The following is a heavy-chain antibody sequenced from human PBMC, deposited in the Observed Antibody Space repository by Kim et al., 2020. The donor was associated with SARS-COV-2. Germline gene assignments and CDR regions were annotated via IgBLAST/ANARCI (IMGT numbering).Heavy chain of an antibody. Sequence: GGSLRLSCAASGFTFIDYSMNWVRQTPGKGLEWVSSISGSGNYIYYADSVKGRFTISRDNAKNSLYLQMYSLRAEDTAVYYCASDLVVGAASIYYFGFWGQGTLVTVSS. CDR3: ASDLVVGAASIYYFGF. J-gene: IGHJ4*02. CDR2: ISGSGNYI. V-gene: IGHV3-21*01. D-gene: IGHD2-15*01. CDR1: GFTFIDYS.